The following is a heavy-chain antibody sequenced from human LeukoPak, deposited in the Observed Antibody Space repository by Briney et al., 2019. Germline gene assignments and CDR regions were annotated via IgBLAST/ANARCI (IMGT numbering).Heavy chain of an antibody. Sequence: GASVKVSCKASGYTFTSYAMHWVRQAPGQRLEWMGWINAGNGNTKYSQKFQGRVTITRNTSISTAYMELSSLRSEDTAVYYCARVNKRSTITLYYFDYWGQGTLVTVSS. J-gene: IGHJ4*02. V-gene: IGHV1-3*01. CDR3: ARVNKRSTITLYYFDY. CDR1: GYTFTSYA. CDR2: INAGNGNT. D-gene: IGHD2-2*01.